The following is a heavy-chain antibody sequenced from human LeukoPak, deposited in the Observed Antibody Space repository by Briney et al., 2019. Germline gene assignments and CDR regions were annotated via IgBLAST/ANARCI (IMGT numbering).Heavy chain of an antibody. CDR1: GYTLTELS. CDR3: ATSGIAAALGAFDI. CDR2: FDPEDGET. D-gene: IGHD6-13*01. J-gene: IGHJ3*02. Sequence: GASVKVSCKVSGYTLTELSMHWVRQAPGKGLEWMGGFDPEDGETIYAQKFQGRVTMTEDTSTDTAYMELSSLRSEDTAVYYCATSGIAAALGAFDIWGQGTMVTVSS. V-gene: IGHV1-24*01.